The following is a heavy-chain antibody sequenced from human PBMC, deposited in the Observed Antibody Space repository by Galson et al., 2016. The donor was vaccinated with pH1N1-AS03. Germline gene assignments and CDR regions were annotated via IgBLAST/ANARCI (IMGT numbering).Heavy chain of an antibody. D-gene: IGHD3-10*01. V-gene: IGHV1-18*01. Sequence: VRRAPGQGLEWMGWISAFSGNTVYAQSLQGRVTISIDTSTTTVYMELRNLGSDDTAVYYCARGLKSMLRGVIDNYYGMDVWGRGTTVTVSS. CDR3: ARGLKSMLRGVIDNYYGMDV. J-gene: IGHJ6*02. CDR2: ISAFSGNT.